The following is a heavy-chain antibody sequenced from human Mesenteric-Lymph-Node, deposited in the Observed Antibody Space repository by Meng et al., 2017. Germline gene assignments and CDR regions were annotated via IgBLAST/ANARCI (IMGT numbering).Heavy chain of an antibody. CDR1: GYTFTGYY. CDR2: INPNSGGT. J-gene: IGHJ4*02. CDR3: ARVRGRGYSYGYEEDY. V-gene: IGHV1-2*02. Sequence: ASVKVSCKASGYTFTGYYMHWVRQAPGQGLEWMGWINPNSGGTNYAQKLQGRVTMTTDTSTSTAYMELRSLRSDDTAVYYCARVRGRGYSYGYEEDYWGQGTLVTGSS. D-gene: IGHD5-18*01.